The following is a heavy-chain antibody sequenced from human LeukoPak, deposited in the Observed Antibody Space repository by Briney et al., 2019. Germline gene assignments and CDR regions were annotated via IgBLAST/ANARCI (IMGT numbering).Heavy chain of an antibody. D-gene: IGHD2-15*01. J-gene: IGHJ3*02. V-gene: IGHV4-59*08. CDR2: IYYSGST. CDR1: GGSISSYY. Sequence: PSETLSLTCTVSGGSISSYYWSWIRQPPGKRLEWIGYIYYSGSTNYNPSLKSRVTISVDTSKNQFSLKLSSVTAADTAVYYCARAVVLDAFDIWGQGTMVTVSS. CDR3: ARAVVLDAFDI.